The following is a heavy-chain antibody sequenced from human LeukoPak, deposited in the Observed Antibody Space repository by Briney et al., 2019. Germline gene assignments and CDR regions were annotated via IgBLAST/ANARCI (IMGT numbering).Heavy chain of an antibody. D-gene: IGHD5-18*01. Sequence: GGSLRLSCAASGFHFSSYGMQWVRQAPGKGLEWVAVIWNDGTKKYYEDSVKGRFTISRDDSKNMLHLQLNSLRAEDTAVYYCVRDNYNGYPDYWGQGTRVTVSS. J-gene: IGHJ4*02. V-gene: IGHV3-33*01. CDR2: IWNDGTKK. CDR1: GFHFSSYG. CDR3: VRDNYNGYPDY.